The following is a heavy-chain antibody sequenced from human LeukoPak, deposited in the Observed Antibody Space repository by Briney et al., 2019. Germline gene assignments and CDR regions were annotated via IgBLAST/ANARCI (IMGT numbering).Heavy chain of an antibody. D-gene: IGHD3-16*01. CDR2: IYHSGST. CDR3: ARGGASSRHFDY. J-gene: IGHJ4*02. Sequence: SETLSLTCAVSGYSISSGYYWGWIRQPPGKGLEWIGSIYHSGSTYYNPSLKSRVTISVDTSKNQFSLKLTPVTPADTAVYYCARGGASSRHFDYWGQGALVTVSS. CDR1: GYSISSGYY. V-gene: IGHV4-38-2*01.